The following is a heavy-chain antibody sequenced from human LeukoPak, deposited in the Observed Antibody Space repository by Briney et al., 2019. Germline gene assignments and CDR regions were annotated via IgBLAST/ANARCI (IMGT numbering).Heavy chain of an antibody. CDR3: ARDRGNNPFDC. Sequence: GGSLRLSCAASGFTFSNYGMHWVRQAPGKGLEWVAVIWSDGSNQYYADSVKGRFSISRDNSKNTLYLQMNSLRAEDTAVYYCARDRGNNPFDCWAREPWSPSPQ. J-gene: IGHJ4*02. V-gene: IGHV3-33*01. CDR1: GFTFSNYG. CDR2: IWSDGSNQ. D-gene: IGHD1/OR15-1a*01.